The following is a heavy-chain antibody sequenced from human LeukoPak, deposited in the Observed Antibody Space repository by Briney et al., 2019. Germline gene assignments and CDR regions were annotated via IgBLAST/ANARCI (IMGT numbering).Heavy chain of an antibody. Sequence: PSETLSLTCTVSGGSISSSSYYWGWIRQPPGKGLEWIGGIYYSGSTYYNPSLKSRVTISVDTSKNQFSLKLSSVTAADTAVYYCARHGYGYYDSSGYYFGRAFDIWGQGTMVTVSS. V-gene: IGHV4-39*01. CDR2: IYYSGST. D-gene: IGHD3-22*01. CDR1: GGSISSSSYY. CDR3: ARHGYGYYDSSGYYFGRAFDI. J-gene: IGHJ3*02.